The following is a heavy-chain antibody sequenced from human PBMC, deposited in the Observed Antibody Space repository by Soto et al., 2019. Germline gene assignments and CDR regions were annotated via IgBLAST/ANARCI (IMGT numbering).Heavy chain of an antibody. CDR3: VRGHDYYFDY. Sequence: VASVKVSCKASGYTFTSYSVHWVRQAPGQRLEWMGWINTVNGNTDYSQRFQGRVTITRDTSASTAYMELSSLTSEETAVYYCVRGHDYYFDYWGQGTLVTVSS. CDR2: INTVNGNT. D-gene: IGHD1-1*01. CDR1: GYTFTSYS. V-gene: IGHV1-3*04. J-gene: IGHJ4*02.